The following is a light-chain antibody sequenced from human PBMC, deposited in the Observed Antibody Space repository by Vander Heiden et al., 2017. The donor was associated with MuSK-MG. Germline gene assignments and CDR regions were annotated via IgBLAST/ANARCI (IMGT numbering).Light chain of an antibody. CDR1: HANIGSYF. V-gene: IGLV1-47*01. CDR2: RND. CDR3: AAWDYRLRGPV. J-gene: IGLJ3*02. Sequence: QSVLTQPPSASGTPGHRVTLSCSVHHANIGSYFVYWYQQFAGSAPKFLIFRNDQRPSGVPDRFSGSKSGTSASLAINGLRSEDEALYHCAAWDYRLRGPVFGGGTKLTVL.